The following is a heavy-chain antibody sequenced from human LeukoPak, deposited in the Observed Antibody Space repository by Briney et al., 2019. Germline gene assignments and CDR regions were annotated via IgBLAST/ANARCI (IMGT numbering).Heavy chain of an antibody. Sequence: PGGSLRLSCAASGFTFSSYSMNWVRQAPGKGLEWVSYIGGSNSAIYYADSVKGRFTVSRDNAKNSLYLQMNSLRGEDTAVYYCARVVRGIGAHFDYWGQGTLVTVSS. J-gene: IGHJ4*02. CDR1: GFTFSSYS. D-gene: IGHD6-13*01. CDR3: ARVVRGIGAHFDY. CDR2: IGGSNSAI. V-gene: IGHV3-48*01.